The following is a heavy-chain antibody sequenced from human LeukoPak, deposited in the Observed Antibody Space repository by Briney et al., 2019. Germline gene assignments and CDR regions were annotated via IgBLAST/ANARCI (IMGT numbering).Heavy chain of an antibody. V-gene: IGHV4-4*07. Sequence: PSETLSLTCTVSGGSISSYYWSWIRQPAGKGLEWIGRIYTSGSTNYNPSLKSRVTMSVDTSKNQFSLKLSSVTAADTAVYYCARRKRYFDWLPFDYWGQGTLVTVSS. CDR3: ARRKRYFDWLPFDY. J-gene: IGHJ4*02. CDR1: GGSISSYY. CDR2: IYTSGST. D-gene: IGHD3-9*01.